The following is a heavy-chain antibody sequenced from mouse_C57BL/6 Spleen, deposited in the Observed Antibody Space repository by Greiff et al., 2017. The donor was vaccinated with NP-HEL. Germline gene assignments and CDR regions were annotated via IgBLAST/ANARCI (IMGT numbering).Heavy chain of an antibody. V-gene: IGHV14-1*01. CDR2: IDPEDGDT. J-gene: IGHJ3*01. CDR3: TTVYYYGSSSAWFAY. Sequence: EVKLLESGAELVRPGASVKLSCTASGFNIKDYYMHWVKQRPEQGLEWIGRIDPEDGDTEYAPKFQGKATMTADTSSNTAYLQLSSLTSEDTAVYYCTTVYYYGSSSAWFAYWGQGTLVTVSA. CDR1: GFNIKDYY. D-gene: IGHD1-1*01.